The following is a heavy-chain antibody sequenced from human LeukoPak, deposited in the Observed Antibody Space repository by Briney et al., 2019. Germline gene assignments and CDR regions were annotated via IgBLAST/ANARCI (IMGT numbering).Heavy chain of an antibody. CDR3: ARDGGPWELPDGFDY. J-gene: IGHJ4*02. D-gene: IGHD1-26*01. Sequence: SGGSLRLSCAASGFTFSSYWMSWVRQAPGKGLEWVANIKQDGSEKYYVDSVKGRFTISRDNAKNSLYLQMNSLRAEDTAVYYCARDGGPWELPDGFDYWGQGTLVTVSS. CDR2: IKQDGSEK. CDR1: GFTFSSYW. V-gene: IGHV3-7*01.